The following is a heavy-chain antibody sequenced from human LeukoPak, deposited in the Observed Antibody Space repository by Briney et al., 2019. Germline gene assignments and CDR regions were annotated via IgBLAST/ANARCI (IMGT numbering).Heavy chain of an antibody. J-gene: IGHJ3*01. D-gene: IGHD2-21*01. CDR2: INTAGST. CDR3: ASFRDTDN. Sequence: GGSLRLSCEVSGLTLSNVWMHWVRHTPGQGLVWVCRINTAGSTVYADPVKGRFTISRDNAKNMVYLQMNSLRTEDTAVYYCASFRDTDNWGRGTMVTVSS. V-gene: IGHV3-74*01. CDR1: GLTLSNVW.